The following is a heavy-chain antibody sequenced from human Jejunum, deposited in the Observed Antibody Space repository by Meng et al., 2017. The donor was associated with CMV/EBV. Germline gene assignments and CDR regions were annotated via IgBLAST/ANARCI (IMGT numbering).Heavy chain of an antibody. D-gene: IGHD5-24*01. J-gene: IGHJ4*02. CDR2: ITSGSRYI. V-gene: IGHV3-21*01. CDR3: ATDYRRGAGPN. Sequence: SCSCSGLDYNTYDMKWVRQAQGKGLEWVSSITSGSRYIFYTDSVKGRFTLSRDNAKKSLYLQMNSLRAADTAVYYCATDYRRGAGPNWGQGTLVTVSS. CDR1: GLDYNTYD.